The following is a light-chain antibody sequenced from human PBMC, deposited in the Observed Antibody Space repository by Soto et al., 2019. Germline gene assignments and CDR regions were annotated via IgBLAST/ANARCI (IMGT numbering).Light chain of an antibody. CDR3: QQYYTNSQAS. J-gene: IGKJ1*01. V-gene: IGKV1-5*03. CDR2: KAS. Sequence: VHMTHSPSTLSASVLYRVTITFLASQNIDNWLAWYQQKLGKAPKLLIYKASSLETGVPSRFSGSGSGTEFSLTISNLEPDDFATYHCQQYYTNSQASFGQGTKVDIK. CDR1: QNIDNW.